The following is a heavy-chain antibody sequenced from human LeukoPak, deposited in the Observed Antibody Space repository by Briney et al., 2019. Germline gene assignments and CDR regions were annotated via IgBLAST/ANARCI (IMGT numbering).Heavy chain of an antibody. D-gene: IGHD3-10*01. V-gene: IGHV4-39*01. J-gene: IGHJ4*02. CDR1: GGSISSSSYY. CDR3: ARQSGRGSGSYYY. Sequence: SETLSLTCTVSGGSISSSSYYWSWIRQPPGKGLEWIGEINHSGSTNYNPSLKSRVTISVDTSKNQFSLKLSSVTAADTAVYYCARQSGRGSGSYYYWGQGTLVTVSS. CDR2: INHSGST.